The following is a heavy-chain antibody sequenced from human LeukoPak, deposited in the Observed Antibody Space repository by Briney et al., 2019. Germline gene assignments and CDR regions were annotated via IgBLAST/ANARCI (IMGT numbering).Heavy chain of an antibody. D-gene: IGHD3-10*01. CDR1: GITFDDYA. Sequence: PGGSLRLSCAASGITFDDYAMHWVRQAPGKGLEWVSLISWDGGSTYYADSVKGRFTISRDNSKNSLYLQMNSLRAEDTALYYCAKDTGYYGSGIDYWGQGTLVTVSS. CDR2: ISWDGGST. CDR3: AKDTGYYGSGIDY. J-gene: IGHJ4*02. V-gene: IGHV3-43D*03.